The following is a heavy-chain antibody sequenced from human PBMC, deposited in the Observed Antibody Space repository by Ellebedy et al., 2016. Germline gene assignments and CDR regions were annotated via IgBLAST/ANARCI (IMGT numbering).Heavy chain of an antibody. D-gene: IGHD2-15*01. CDR1: GFTFRSYY. CDR3: ARYMVASPGGYFDL. CDR2: IKNDGSDP. J-gene: IGHJ2*01. V-gene: IGHV3-74*01. Sequence: GGSLRLSCAASGFTFRSYYMHWVRQAPGKGLVWVSRIKNDGSDPIYADPVKGRFTISRDNTKNTLYLQMNSLRAEDTSVYYCARYMVASPGGYFDLWGRGTLVSVSS.